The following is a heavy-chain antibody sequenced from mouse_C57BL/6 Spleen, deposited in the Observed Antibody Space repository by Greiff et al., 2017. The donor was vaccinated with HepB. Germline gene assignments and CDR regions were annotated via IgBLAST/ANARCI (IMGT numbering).Heavy chain of an antibody. Sequence: QVHVKQSGAELVRPGTSVKMSCKASGYTFTNYWIGWVKQRPGHGLEWIGDIYPGGGYTNYNEKFKGKATLTADKSSSTAYMQFSSLTSEDSAIYYCARSFYGSSYDWYFDVWGTGTTVTVSS. V-gene: IGHV1-63*01. D-gene: IGHD1-1*01. CDR2: IYPGGGYT. J-gene: IGHJ1*03. CDR1: GYTFTNYW. CDR3: ARSFYGSSYDWYFDV.